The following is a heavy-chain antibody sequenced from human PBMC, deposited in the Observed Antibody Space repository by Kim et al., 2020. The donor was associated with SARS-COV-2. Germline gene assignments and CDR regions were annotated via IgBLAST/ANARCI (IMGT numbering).Heavy chain of an antibody. Sequence: GGSLRLSCAASGFTFKIYAMHWVRQAPGKGLEYVSSINSNGDTTSYADSVKGRFTISRDNSKSTLYLQMSSLRAEDTALYYCVRDVWGMDIWGQGTTATV. CDR2: INSNGDTT. CDR3: VRDVWGMDI. V-gene: IGHV3-64D*06. D-gene: IGHD3-16*01. CDR1: GFTFKIYA. J-gene: IGHJ6*02.